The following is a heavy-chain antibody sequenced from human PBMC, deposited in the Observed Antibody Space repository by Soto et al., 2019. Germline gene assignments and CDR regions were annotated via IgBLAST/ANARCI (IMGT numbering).Heavy chain of an antibody. D-gene: IGHD6-13*01. J-gene: IGHJ5*02. Sequence: GGSLRLSCAASGFTFSIYAMRWVRHAPGKGLEWVSAISGSGTGTYYAESVKGRFTISRDNSKNTLYMQMHSLRAEDTAIYYCVKDTYSSNWYPNWFDPWGQGTLVTVSS. CDR3: VKDTYSSNWYPNWFDP. CDR2: ISGSGTGT. V-gene: IGHV3-23*01. CDR1: GFTFSIYA.